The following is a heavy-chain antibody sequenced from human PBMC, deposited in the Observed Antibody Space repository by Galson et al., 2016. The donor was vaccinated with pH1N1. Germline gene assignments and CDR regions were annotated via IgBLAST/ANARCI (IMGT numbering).Heavy chain of an antibody. Sequence: ETLSLTCSVSGDSINNYYWTWIRQPPGKGLEWIGYIYYTGTTKYNPTLKSRVTISVDMSKNQFSLKLNSATAADTAMYYCARVLSSYRSLIDYWGQGTLVTVSS. D-gene: IGHD6-13*01. CDR1: GDSINNYY. CDR2: IYYTGTT. J-gene: IGHJ4*01. CDR3: ARVLSSYRSLIDY. V-gene: IGHV4-59*01.